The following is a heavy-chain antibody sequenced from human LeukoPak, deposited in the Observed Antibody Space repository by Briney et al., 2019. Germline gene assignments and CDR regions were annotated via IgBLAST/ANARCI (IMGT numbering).Heavy chain of an antibody. Sequence: GGSLRLSCAASGFTFSSYSMNWVRQAPGKGLEWVSSISSSSSYIYYADSVKGRFTISRDNAKNSLYLQMNSLRAEDTAVYYCARAGGIAAKPRYDYSGQGTLVTVSS. J-gene: IGHJ4*02. D-gene: IGHD6-13*01. CDR3: ARAGGIAAKPRYDY. CDR2: ISSSSSYI. V-gene: IGHV3-21*01. CDR1: GFTFSSYS.